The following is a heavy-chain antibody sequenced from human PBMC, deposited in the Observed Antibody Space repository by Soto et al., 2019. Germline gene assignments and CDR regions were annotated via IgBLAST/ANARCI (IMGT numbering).Heavy chain of an antibody. Sequence: QLQLQESGPGLVKPSETLSLTCTVSGGSISSSSYYWGWIRQPPGKGLEWIGSIYYSGSTYYNPSLQSRVTISVDTSKNQFSLKLSSVTAADTAVYYCARLDYYDILTGYYNYGMDVWGQGTTVTVSS. CDR3: ARLDYYDILTGYYNYGMDV. D-gene: IGHD3-9*01. CDR1: GGSISSSSYY. V-gene: IGHV4-39*01. J-gene: IGHJ6*02. CDR2: IYYSGST.